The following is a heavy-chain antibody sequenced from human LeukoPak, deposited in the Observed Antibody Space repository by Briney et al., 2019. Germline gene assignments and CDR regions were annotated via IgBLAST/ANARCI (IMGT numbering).Heavy chain of an antibody. J-gene: IGHJ4*02. D-gene: IGHD3-10*01. CDR3: AREKEYCFDY. Sequence: SSETLSRNCTVSGGSISSGGYYWSWIRQGPGKGLEWIGYNCYSRSTYHNPSIKSRTTISVATSKNQFSLKLSSVTAADTAVYYCAREKEYCFDYWGQGTLVTVSS. CDR2: NCYSRST. CDR1: GGSISSGGYY. V-gene: IGHV4-31*03.